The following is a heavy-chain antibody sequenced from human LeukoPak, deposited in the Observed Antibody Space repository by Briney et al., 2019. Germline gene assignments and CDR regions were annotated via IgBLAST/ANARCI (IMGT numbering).Heavy chain of an antibody. V-gene: IGHV3-21*01. CDR1: GFTSSSYS. D-gene: IGHD1-7*01. CDR3: ARERYNWNYAFDY. Sequence: GGSLGLSGQASGFTSSSYSMNWVRQAPGKGLEWVSSISSSSGYIYYADSVKGRFTISRDNAKNSLYLHLNSLRAEDTAVYYCARERYNWNYAFDYWGQGTLVTVSS. CDR2: ISSSSGYI. J-gene: IGHJ4*02.